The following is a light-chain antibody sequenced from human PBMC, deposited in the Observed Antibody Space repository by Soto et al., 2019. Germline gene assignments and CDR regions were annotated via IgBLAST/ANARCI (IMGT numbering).Light chain of an antibody. CDR1: KNDIGVYDF. CDR3: QVWDSSSDHHV. CDR2: EVV. V-gene: IGLV2-8*01. J-gene: IGLJ2*01. Sequence: QSALTQPPSASGSPGQSVTISCTGTKNDIGVYDFVSWYQHHPGKAPRLIIYEVVQRPSGVPDRFSGSNSGNTATLTISRVEAGDEADYYCQVWDSSSDHHVFGGGTQLTVL.